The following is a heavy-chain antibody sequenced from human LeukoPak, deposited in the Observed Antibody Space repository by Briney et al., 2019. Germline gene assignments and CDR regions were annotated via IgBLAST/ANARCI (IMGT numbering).Heavy chain of an antibody. CDR1: GFTFSTYW. CDR2: IKKDGSEI. V-gene: IGHV3-7*05. D-gene: IGHD1-14*01. J-gene: IGHJ4*02. CDR3: ARARVNLDY. Sequence: GGSLRLSCAASGFTFSTYWMTWVRQAPGKALYWVASIKKDGSEIYYLDSVKSRFIVSRDNAQNSLTLQMNSLTAEDTAVYYCARARVNLDYWGQGTLVTVSS.